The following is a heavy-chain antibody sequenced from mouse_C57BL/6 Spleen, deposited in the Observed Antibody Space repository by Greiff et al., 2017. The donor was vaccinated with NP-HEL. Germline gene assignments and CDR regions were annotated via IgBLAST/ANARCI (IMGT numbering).Heavy chain of an antibody. J-gene: IGHJ1*03. CDR3: ARGNWDVGYFDV. CDR2: ISYDGSN. V-gene: IGHV3-6*01. CDR1: GYSITSGYY. Sequence: EVQLQESGPGLVKPSQSLSLTCSVTGYSITSGYYWNWIRQFPGNKLEWMGYISYDGSNNYNPSLKNRISITRDTSKNQFFLKLNSVTTEDTATYYCARGNWDVGYFDVWGTGTTVTVSS. D-gene: IGHD4-1*01.